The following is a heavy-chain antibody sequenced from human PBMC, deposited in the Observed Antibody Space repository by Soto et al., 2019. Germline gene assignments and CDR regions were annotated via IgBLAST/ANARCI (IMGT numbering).Heavy chain of an antibody. CDR3: ARRYGASFDY. V-gene: IGHV4-59*01. J-gene: IGHJ4*02. CDR2: IYYSGST. D-gene: IGHD4-17*01. Sequence: PSETLSLTCTVSGGSISSYYWSWIRQPPGKGLEWIGYIYYSGSTNYNPSLKSRVTISVDTSKNQFSLKLSSVTAADTAVYYCARRYGASFDYWGPGPLVTVSS. CDR1: GGSISSYY.